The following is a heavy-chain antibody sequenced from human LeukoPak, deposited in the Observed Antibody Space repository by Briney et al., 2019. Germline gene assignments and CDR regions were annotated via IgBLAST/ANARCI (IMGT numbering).Heavy chain of an antibody. Sequence: GESLKISCRGSGYSFANYWIGWVRQMPGKGLEWMGIIYPGDSDTRYSPSFQGQVTISADKSISTAYLQWSSLKASDTAMYYCARLSYSSGWYPFGYWGQGTLVTVSS. D-gene: IGHD6-19*01. CDR3: ARLSYSSGWYPFGY. CDR1: GYSFANYW. V-gene: IGHV5-51*01. J-gene: IGHJ4*02. CDR2: IYPGDSDT.